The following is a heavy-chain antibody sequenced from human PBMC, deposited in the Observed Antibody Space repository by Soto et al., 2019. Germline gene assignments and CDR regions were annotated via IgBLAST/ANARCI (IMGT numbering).Heavy chain of an antibody. V-gene: IGHV1-46*01. CDR2: INPSGGST. Sequence: QVQLVQSGAEVKKPGASVKVSCKASGYTFTSYYMHWVRQAPGQGLEWMGIINPSGGSTSYAQKFQGRVTMTRDTSTSTVYMELSSLRSEDTAVYYCARDRLSIGWELRPSNWFDPWGQGTLVTVSS. CDR3: ARDRLSIGWELRPSNWFDP. D-gene: IGHD1-26*01. J-gene: IGHJ5*02. CDR1: GYTFTSYY.